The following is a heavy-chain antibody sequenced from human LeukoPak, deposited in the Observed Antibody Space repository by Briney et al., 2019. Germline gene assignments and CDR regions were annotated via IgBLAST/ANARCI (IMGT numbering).Heavy chain of an antibody. CDR3: AKDLVDIVATLLSSVDYYGMDV. CDR1: GFTFSSYG. J-gene: IGHJ6*02. D-gene: IGHD5-12*01. Sequence: PGGSLRLSCAASGFTFSSYGMHWVRQAPGKGLEWVAVISYDGSNKYYADSVKGRFTISRDNSKNTLYLQMNSLRAEDTAVYYCAKDLVDIVATLLSSVDYYGMDVWGQGTTVTVSS. CDR2: ISYDGSNK. V-gene: IGHV3-30*18.